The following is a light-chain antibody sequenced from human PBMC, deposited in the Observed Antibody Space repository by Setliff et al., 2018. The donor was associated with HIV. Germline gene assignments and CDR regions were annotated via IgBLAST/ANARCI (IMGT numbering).Light chain of an antibody. CDR3: CSYAGGDTWI. V-gene: IGLV2-23*02. CDR2: DVT. Sequence: SVLTQPASVSGSPGQSITISCTGSSSDIGDYESVSWYQQHPGEVPKLMIYDVTKRPSGVSNRFSASKSGNTASLTISGLQAEDEAHYYCCSYAGGDTWIFGGGT. J-gene: IGLJ2*01. CDR1: SSDIGDYES.